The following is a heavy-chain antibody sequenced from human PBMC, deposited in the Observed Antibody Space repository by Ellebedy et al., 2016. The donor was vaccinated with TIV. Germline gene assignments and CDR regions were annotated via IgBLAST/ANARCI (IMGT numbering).Heavy chain of an antibody. CDR2: INSDGSRT. CDR1: GFTFSGYW. CDR3: ARDGVRVGRTRLDP. D-gene: IGHD1-26*01. J-gene: IGHJ5*02. V-gene: IGHV3-74*01. Sequence: GGSLRLXCAASGFTFSGYWMHWVRQAPGKGLVWVSRINSDGSRTTYADSVKGRFTISRDNAKNTLHLQMNNLRAEDTAVYYCARDGVRVGRTRLDPWGQGTLVTVSS.